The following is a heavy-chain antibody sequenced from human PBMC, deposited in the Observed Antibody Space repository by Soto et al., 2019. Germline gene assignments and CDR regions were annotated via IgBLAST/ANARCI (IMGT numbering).Heavy chain of an antibody. V-gene: IGHV4-59*01. CDR3: ARVWGGAFDI. Sequence: LETLSLTCTVSGGSISSYYWSWIRQPPGKGLEWIGYIYYSGSTNYNPSLKSRVTISVDTSKNQFSLKLSSVTAADTAVYYCARVWGGAFDIWGQGTMVTVSS. CDR2: IYYSGST. D-gene: IGHD3-10*01. J-gene: IGHJ3*02. CDR1: GGSISSYY.